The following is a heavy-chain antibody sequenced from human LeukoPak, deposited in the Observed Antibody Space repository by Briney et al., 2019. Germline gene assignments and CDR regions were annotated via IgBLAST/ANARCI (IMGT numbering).Heavy chain of an antibody. CDR2: ISGSGGST. V-gene: IGHV3-23*01. CDR3: AKHGFGVFEGY. Sequence: GGSLRLPCAASGFTFSSYAMSWVRQAPGKGLQWVSGISGSGGSTYYADSVKGRFTISRDNSKNTLYLQMNSLRAEDTAVYYCAKHGFGVFEGYWGQGTLVTVSS. J-gene: IGHJ4*02. CDR1: GFTFSSYA. D-gene: IGHD3-10*01.